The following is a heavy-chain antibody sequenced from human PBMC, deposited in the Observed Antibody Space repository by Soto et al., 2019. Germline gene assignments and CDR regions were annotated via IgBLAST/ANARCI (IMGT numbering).Heavy chain of an antibody. CDR2: ISWNSWNI. D-gene: IGHD5-12*01. CDR3: AKCAVTSILAYVDY. J-gene: IGHJ4*02. Sequence: EVHLVESGGGLLQPGRSLRLSCAASGFTFDDYAMHWVLEVPGKCLEWGSSISWNSWNIVYADSVKGRFTISRDSANNSLYLQMNSLKTEDTALYYCAKCAVTSILAYVDYLGQGNLVTVSS. CDR1: GFTFDDYA. V-gene: IGHV3-9*01.